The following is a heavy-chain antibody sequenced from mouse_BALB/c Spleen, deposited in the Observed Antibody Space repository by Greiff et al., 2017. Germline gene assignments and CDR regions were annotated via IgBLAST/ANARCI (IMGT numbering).Heavy chain of an antibody. CDR2: INSNGGST. V-gene: IGHV5-6-3*01. Sequence: EVQRVESGGGLVQPGGSLKLSCAASGFTFSSYGMSWVRQTPDKRLELVATINSNGGSTYYPDSVKGRFTISRDNAKNTLYLQMSSLKSEDTAMYYCARDRYYGSRYYFDYWGQGTTLTVSS. CDR1: GFTFSSYG. CDR3: ARDRYYGSRYYFDY. D-gene: IGHD1-1*01. J-gene: IGHJ2*01.